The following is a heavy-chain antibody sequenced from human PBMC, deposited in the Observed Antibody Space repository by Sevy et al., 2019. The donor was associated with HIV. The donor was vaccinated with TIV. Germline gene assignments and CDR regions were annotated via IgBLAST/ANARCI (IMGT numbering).Heavy chain of an antibody. D-gene: IGHD3-9*01. Sequence: GGCLRLSCAASGFTFSSYAMSWVRQAPGKGLEWVSAISGSGGSTYYADSVKGRFTISRDNSKNTLYLQMNSLRAEDTAVYYCAKTDILTGYYNYWGQGTLVTVSS. J-gene: IGHJ4*02. V-gene: IGHV3-23*01. CDR3: AKTDILTGYYNY. CDR2: ISGSGGST. CDR1: GFTFSSYA.